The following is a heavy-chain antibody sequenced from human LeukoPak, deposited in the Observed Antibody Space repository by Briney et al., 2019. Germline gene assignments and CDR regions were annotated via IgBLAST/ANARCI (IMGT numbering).Heavy chain of an antibody. J-gene: IGHJ4*02. D-gene: IGHD2-2*01. CDR2: INQDGSDK. CDR1: GLSFSNCW. CDR3: ASRYCSTPTFPYVGVFDY. V-gene: IGHV3-7*01. Sequence: GGSLRLSCAASGLSFSNCWMSWVRQSPGKGLEWVANINQDGSDKYYVDSVKGRFTISRDNAKNSVYLQMNSLRAEETAVYYCASRYCSTPTFPYVGVFDYWGQGALVTVSS.